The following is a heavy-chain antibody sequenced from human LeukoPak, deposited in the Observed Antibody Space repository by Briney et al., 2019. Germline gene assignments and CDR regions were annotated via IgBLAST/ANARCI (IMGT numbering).Heavy chain of an antibody. J-gene: IGHJ4*02. D-gene: IGHD6-6*01. CDR1: GFTFSDYN. CDR2: ITSSSSYM. Sequence: GGSLRLSCAASGFTFSDYNMSWVRQAPGKGLEWVSSITSSSSYMYYADSVKGRFTISRDNAGNSLYLQMNSLRAEDTAVYYCARGGSSSTVISVHWGQGTLVTVSA. CDR3: ARGGSSSTVISVH. V-gene: IGHV3-21*01.